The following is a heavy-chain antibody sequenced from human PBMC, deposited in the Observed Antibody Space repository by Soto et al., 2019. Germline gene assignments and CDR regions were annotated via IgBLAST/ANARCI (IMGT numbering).Heavy chain of an antibody. CDR3: AKRHGSGSYRAYGMDV. V-gene: IGHV3-48*01. D-gene: IGHD3-10*01. CDR1: GFTFSNYA. Sequence: PGGSLRLSCAASGFTFSNYAMNWVRQAPGKGLEWVSYISHKSSAIYHADSVKGRFTISRDNSKNTLYLQMNSLRAEDTAVYYCAKRHGSGSYRAYGMDVWGQGTTVTVSS. CDR2: ISHKSSAI. J-gene: IGHJ6*02.